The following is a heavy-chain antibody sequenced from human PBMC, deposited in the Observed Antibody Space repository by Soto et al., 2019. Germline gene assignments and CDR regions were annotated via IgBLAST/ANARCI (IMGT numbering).Heavy chain of an antibody. Sequence: QVLLQESGPGLVRPSQTLSLTCAVPSGSITSGGFYWHWVRQRPGGGLEWIGFIFASGSIYYNPSLRSGVSMSLDTSKDQFSLNLSSVTAADTAVYFCARGGTGDNGFDTWGQGTLVTVSS. CDR1: SGSITSGGFY. D-gene: IGHD2-21*02. V-gene: IGHV4-31*02. J-gene: IGHJ5*02. CDR2: IFASGSI. CDR3: ARGGTGDNGFDT.